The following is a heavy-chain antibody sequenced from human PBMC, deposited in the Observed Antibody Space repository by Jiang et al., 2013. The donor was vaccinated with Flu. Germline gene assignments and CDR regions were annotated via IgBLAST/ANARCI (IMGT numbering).Heavy chain of an antibody. CDR1: GYTFTSYA. J-gene: IGHJ4*02. Sequence: CGAEVKKPGASVKVSCKASGYTFTSYAMHWVRQAPGQRLEWMGWINAGNGNTKYSQKFQGRVTITRDTSASTAYMELSSLRSEDTAVYYCARVRWEDYVEMATIFDYWGQGTLVTVSS. V-gene: IGHV1-3*01. CDR3: ARVRWEDYVEMATIFDY. CDR2: INAGNGNT. D-gene: IGHD5-24*01.